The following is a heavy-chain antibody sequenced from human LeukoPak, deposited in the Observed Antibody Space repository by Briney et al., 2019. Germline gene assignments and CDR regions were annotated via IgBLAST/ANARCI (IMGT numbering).Heavy chain of an antibody. CDR2: INPSGGST. V-gene: IGHV1-46*01. D-gene: IGHD5-18*01. CDR1: GYTFTNYY. CDR3: ARGGVEAAMAHLYYYYMDV. J-gene: IGHJ6*03. Sequence: GASVKVSCKASGYTFTNYYIHWVRQAPGQGLEWMGIINPSGGSTSYAQKFQGRVTMTRDMSTSTVYMELSSLRSEDTAVYYCARGGVEAAMAHLYYYYMDVWGKGTTVTVSS.